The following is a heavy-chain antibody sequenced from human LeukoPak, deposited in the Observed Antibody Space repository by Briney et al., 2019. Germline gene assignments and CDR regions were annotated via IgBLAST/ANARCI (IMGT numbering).Heavy chain of an antibody. CDR2: IYYSGST. V-gene: IGHV4-59*01. CDR3: ARTPRVFFDY. Sequence: PSETLSLTCTVSGGSISSYYWSWIRQPPGKGLEWIGYIYYSGSTNYNPSLKSRVTISVDTSKNQFSLKLSSVTAADTAVYYRARTPRVFFDYWGQGTLVTVSS. J-gene: IGHJ4*02. CDR1: GGSISSYY.